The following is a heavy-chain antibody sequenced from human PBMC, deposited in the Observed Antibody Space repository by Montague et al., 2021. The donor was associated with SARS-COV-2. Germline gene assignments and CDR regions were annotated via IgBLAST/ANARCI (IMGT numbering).Heavy chain of an antibody. V-gene: IGHV4-59*01. CDR3: ARGSGWMGNAFDI. Sequence: SETLSPTRTVSGGSISSYYWSWIRQPPGKGLEWIGYTYYSGSTNYNPSLKSRVTISVDTSKNQFSLKLSSVTAADTAVYYCARGSGWMGNAFDIWGQGTMITVSS. CDR2: TYYSGST. CDR1: GGSISSYY. J-gene: IGHJ3*02. D-gene: IGHD6-19*01.